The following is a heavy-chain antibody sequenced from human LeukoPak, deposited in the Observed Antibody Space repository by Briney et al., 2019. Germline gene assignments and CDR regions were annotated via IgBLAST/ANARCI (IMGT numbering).Heavy chain of an antibody. CDR3: ARGVLRGYDSSGYPDY. D-gene: IGHD3-22*01. J-gene: IGHJ4*02. CDR1: GYTFTSYG. V-gene: IGHV1-18*01. CDR2: ISAYNGNT. Sequence: ASVKVSCKASGYTFTSYGISWVRQAPGQGLEWMGWISAYNGNTNYAQKLRGRVTMTTDTSTSTAYMELRSLRSDDTAVYYCARGVLRGYDSSGYPDYWGQGTLVTVSS.